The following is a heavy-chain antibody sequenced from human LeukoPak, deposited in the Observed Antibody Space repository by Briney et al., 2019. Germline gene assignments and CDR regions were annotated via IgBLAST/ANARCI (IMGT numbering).Heavy chain of an antibody. CDR1: GGSISSSSYY. V-gene: IGHV4-39*01. CDR2: IYYSGST. CDR3: ARDCSGGSCYPTFDP. J-gene: IGHJ5*02. D-gene: IGHD2-15*01. Sequence: PPETLSLTCTVSGGSISSSSYYWGWVRQPPGKGLEWVGSIYYSGSTYYNPSLKSRDTISVDTSKNQFPLKLRSVTAADTAVYYCARDCSGGSCYPTFDPWGQGTLVTVSS.